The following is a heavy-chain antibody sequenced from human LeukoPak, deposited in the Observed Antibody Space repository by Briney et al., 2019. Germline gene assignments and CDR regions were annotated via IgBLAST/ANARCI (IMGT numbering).Heavy chain of an antibody. V-gene: IGHV1-69*01. CDR1: GGTFSSYA. CDR2: IIPIFGTA. Sequence: SVKVSCKASGGTFSSYAISWVRQAPGQGLEWMGGIIPIFGTANYAQKFQGRVTITADESTSTAYMELSSLRSEDTAVYYCAGRWFSGRYYFDYWGQGTLVTVSS. CDR3: AGRWFSGRYYFDY. J-gene: IGHJ4*02. D-gene: IGHD6-25*01.